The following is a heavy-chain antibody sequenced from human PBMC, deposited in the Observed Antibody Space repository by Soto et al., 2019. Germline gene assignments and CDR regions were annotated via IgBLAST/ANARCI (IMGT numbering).Heavy chain of an antibody. CDR3: AKDSPEFWFDP. V-gene: IGHV3-30*18. CDR2: ISYDGSNK. Sequence: HPGGSLRLSCAASGFTFSSYGMHWVRQAPGKGLEWVAVISYDGSNKYYADSVKGRFTISRDNSKNTLYLQMNSLRAEDTAVYYCAKDSPEFWFDPWGQGTLVTVSS. J-gene: IGHJ5*02. CDR1: GFTFSSYG.